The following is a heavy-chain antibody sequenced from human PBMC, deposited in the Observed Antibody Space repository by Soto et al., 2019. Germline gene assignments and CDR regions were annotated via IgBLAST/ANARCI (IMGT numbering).Heavy chain of an antibody. J-gene: IGHJ6*02. Sequence: EVQLLESGGGLVQPGGSLRLSCAASGFTFSNYAMTWVRQAPGKGLEWVSAISGSGGSTYYADSVKGRFTISRDNSKNPPYLQMASLRAEDTAVYYCANPPPTMESTIYYYYGMDVWGQGTTVTVSS. CDR2: ISGSGGST. V-gene: IGHV3-23*01. CDR3: ANPPPTMESTIYYYYGMDV. D-gene: IGHD1-26*01. CDR1: GFTFSNYA.